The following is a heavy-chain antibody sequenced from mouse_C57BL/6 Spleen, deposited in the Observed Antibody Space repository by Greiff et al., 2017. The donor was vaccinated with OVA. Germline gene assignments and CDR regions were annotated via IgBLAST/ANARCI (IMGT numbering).Heavy chain of an antibody. J-gene: IGHJ2*01. CDR3: ARSKIYYGNYVNYFDY. D-gene: IGHD2-1*01. CDR1: GYTFTSYG. V-gene: IGHV1-81*01. Sequence: QVQLQQSGAELARPGASVKLSCKASGYTFTSYGISWVKQRTGQGLEWIGEIYPRSGNTYYNEKFKGKATLTADKSSSTAYMELRSLTSEDSAVYFCARSKIYYGNYVNYFDYWGQGTTRTVSS. CDR2: IYPRSGNT.